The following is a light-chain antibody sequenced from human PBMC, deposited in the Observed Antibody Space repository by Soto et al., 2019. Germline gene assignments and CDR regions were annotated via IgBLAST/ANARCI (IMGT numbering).Light chain of an antibody. J-gene: IGLJ2*01. CDR1: SGDVGGYDY. CDR2: DVT. V-gene: IGLV2-11*01. Sequence: QSALTQPRSVSGSPGQSVTISCTGTSGDVGGYDYVSWYQQRPGKAPKLLIYDVTKRPSGVPDRFSGSKSGNTASLAISGLQSEDEADYYCAAWDDSLNVVFGGGTKLTVL. CDR3: AAWDDSLNVV.